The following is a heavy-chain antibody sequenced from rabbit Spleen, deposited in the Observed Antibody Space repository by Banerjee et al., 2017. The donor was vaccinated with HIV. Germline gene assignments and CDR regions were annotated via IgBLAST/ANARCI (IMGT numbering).Heavy chain of an antibody. CDR2: IYAGSSST. D-gene: IGHD1-1*01. CDR3: ARAPDEGYWAVYFNL. Sequence: QSLEESGGDLVKPGTSLTLTCKASGIDFSSRYWICWVRQAPGKGLEWIACIYAGSSSTYYASWAKGRFTISKTSSTTVTLQVTSLTAADTATYFCARAPDEGYWAVYFNLWGQGTLVTVS. CDR1: GIDFSSRYW. J-gene: IGHJ4*01. V-gene: IGHV1S40*01.